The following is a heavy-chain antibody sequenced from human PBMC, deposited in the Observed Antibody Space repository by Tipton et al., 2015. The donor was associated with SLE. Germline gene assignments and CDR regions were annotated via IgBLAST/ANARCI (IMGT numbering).Heavy chain of an antibody. D-gene: IGHD3-22*01. CDR3: ARGTAEAYYDSSGLGYFDY. CDR2: IYYSGST. J-gene: IGHJ4*02. V-gene: IGHV4-59*01. CDR1: GGSISSYY. Sequence: TLSLTCTVSGGSISSYYWSWIRQPPGKGLGWIGYIYYSGSTNYNPSLKSRVTISVDTSKNQFSLKLSSVTAADTAVYYCARGTAEAYYDSSGLGYFDYWGQGTLVTVSS.